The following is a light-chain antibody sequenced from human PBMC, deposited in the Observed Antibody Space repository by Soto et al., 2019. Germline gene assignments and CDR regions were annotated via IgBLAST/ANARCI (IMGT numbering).Light chain of an antibody. CDR2: EVS. J-gene: IGLJ3*02. CDR3: CSYTSSATRV. V-gene: IGLV2-14*01. Sequence: QSVLTQPASVSGSPGQSITISYTGTSNDVGGYDYVSWYQQHPGKAPKVMIYEVSYRPSGVPTRFSGSKSGNTASLTISGLQAEDEADYYCCSYTSSATRVFGGGTKLTVL. CDR1: SNDVGGYDY.